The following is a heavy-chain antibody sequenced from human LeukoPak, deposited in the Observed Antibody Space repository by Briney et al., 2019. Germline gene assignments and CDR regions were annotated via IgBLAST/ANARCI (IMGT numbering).Heavy chain of an antibody. D-gene: IGHD3-10*01. V-gene: IGHV1-69*13. J-gene: IGHJ4*02. CDR3: ARGDYGSGRYYNILYFDY. Sequence: ASVKVSCKASGGTFSSYAISWVRQAPGQGLEWMGGIIPIFGTANYAQKFQGRVTITADESTSTAYMELSSLRSEDTAVYYCARGDYGSGRYYNILYFDYWGQGTLVTVSS. CDR2: IIPIFGTA. CDR1: GGTFSSYA.